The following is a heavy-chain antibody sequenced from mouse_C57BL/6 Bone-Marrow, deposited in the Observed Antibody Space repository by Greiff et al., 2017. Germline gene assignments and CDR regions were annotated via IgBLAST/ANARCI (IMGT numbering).Heavy chain of an antibody. CDR2: IHPSDSDT. CDR3: AVLMDWFAY. J-gene: IGHJ3*01. CDR1: GYTFTSYW. D-gene: IGHD1-1*02. Sequence: QVQLKQSGAELVKPGASVKVSCKASGYTFTSYWMHWVKQRPGQGLEWIGRIHPSDSDTNYNQKFKGKATSTVDKSSSTAYMQLSSLTSEDSAVYYCAVLMDWFAYWGQGTLVTVSA. V-gene: IGHV1-74*01.